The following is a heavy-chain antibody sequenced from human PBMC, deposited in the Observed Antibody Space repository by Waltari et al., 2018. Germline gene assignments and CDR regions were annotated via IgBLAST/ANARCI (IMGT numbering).Heavy chain of an antibody. J-gene: IGHJ6*03. V-gene: IGHV1-69*05. CDR1: GGTFSSYA. CDR3: ARVPLAGYYRDYYYYYMDV. Sequence: QVQLVQSGAEVKKPGSSVKVSCQASGGTFSSYAIRWVRQATGQGLEWMGGIIPIFGTANYAQKFQGRVTITTDESTSTAYMELSSLRSEDTAVYYCARVPLAGYYRDYYYYYMDVWGKGTTVTVSS. D-gene: IGHD3-9*01. CDR2: IIPIFGTA.